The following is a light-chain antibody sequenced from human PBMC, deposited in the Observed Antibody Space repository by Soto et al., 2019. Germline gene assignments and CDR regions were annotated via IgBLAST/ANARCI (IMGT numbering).Light chain of an antibody. Sequence: AIQLTQSPSSLSASVGDRVTITCRASQGISSALAWYQQKPGKAPKLLIYDASSLESGVPSRFSGSGSWTDFTLTISSLQPEDFATYYCQQFNNYPMYTFGQGTKLEIK. J-gene: IGKJ2*01. CDR1: QGISSA. V-gene: IGKV1D-13*01. CDR2: DAS. CDR3: QQFNNYPMYT.